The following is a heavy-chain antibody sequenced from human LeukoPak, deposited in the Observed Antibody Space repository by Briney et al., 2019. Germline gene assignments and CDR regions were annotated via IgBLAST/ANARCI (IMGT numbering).Heavy chain of an antibody. J-gene: IGHJ4*02. CDR1: GYTFTSYG. CDR2: ISAYNGNT. V-gene: IGHV1-18*01. Sequence: ASVTVSCKASGYTFTSYGISWVRQAPGQGLEWMGWISAYNGNTNYAQKLQGRVTMTTDTSTSTAYMELRSLRSDDTAVYYCAREGYYYGSGSPFDYWGQGTLVTVSS. D-gene: IGHD3-10*01. CDR3: AREGYYYGSGSPFDY.